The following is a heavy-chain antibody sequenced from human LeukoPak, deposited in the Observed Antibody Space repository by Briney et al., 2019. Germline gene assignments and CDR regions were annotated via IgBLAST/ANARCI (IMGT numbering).Heavy chain of an antibody. D-gene: IGHD1/OR15-1a*01. V-gene: IGHV3-7*03. Sequence: GSSLRLSCAASGFILSNHWMTWVRQAPGKGPEWVANMNKDGSEEYYVDSVKGRFTIFKDTAKDSLYLQMNNLRVEDTALYYCARNNDMDVWGQGTTVVASS. CDR2: MNKDGSEE. J-gene: IGHJ6*02. CDR1: GFILSNHW. CDR3: ARNNDMDV.